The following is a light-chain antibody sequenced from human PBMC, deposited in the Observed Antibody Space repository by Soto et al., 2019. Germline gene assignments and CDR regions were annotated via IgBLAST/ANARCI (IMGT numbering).Light chain of an antibody. Sequence: ESVLTQSPSTLSMSPGERATLSCRSSQTIGTYLSWYQQKPGQAPRLLIYDASTKATGIPARFSGSGSGIGVNRTISIIRLEGFSVYSCPQSSHGPWVTLFGETKVKLK. CDR3: PQSSHGPWVT. V-gene: IGKV3-11*01. CDR1: QTIGTY. J-gene: IGKJ4*01. CDR2: DAS.